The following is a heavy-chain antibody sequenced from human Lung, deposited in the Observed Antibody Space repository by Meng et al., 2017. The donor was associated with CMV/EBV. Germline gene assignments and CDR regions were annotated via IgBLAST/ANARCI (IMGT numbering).Heavy chain of an antibody. Sequence: GESLKISCAASGFTFSSYGMHWVRQAPGKGLEWVAFLLYDGSKKYYADSVKGRFTISRDNSKNTLYLQMNSLRAEDTAVYYCAKISDFWSGTDGWGQGTTVTVSS. V-gene: IGHV3-30*02. J-gene: IGHJ6*02. CDR2: LLYDGSKK. CDR3: AKISDFWSGTDG. CDR1: GFTFSSYG. D-gene: IGHD3-3*01.